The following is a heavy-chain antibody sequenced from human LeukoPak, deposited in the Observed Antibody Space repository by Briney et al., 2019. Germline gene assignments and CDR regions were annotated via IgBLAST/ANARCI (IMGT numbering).Heavy chain of an antibody. CDR3: ARGPAYSQYCANGVCYFLDH. CDR1: GYTFTAHY. D-gene: IGHD2-8*01. V-gene: IGHV1-2*02. Sequence: ASVKVSCKASGYTFTAHYMHWVRQAPGQGLEWMGWINPNSGGTKYVQNFQGRVTMTRDTSISTAYMELSGLRSDDTAVYYCARGPAYSQYCANGVCYFLDHWGQGALVTVSS. J-gene: IGHJ4*02. CDR2: INPNSGGT.